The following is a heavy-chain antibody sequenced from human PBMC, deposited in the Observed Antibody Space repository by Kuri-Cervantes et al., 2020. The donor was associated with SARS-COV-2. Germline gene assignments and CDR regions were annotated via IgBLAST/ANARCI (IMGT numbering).Heavy chain of an antibody. J-gene: IGHJ2*01. CDR3: ARSPPLGYFDL. V-gene: IGHV3-23*01. CDR1: GFLFNKYA. CDR2: LSYNSGST. Sequence: GESLKISCEGSGFLFNKYAMSWVRQAPGKGLEWVASLSYNSGSTYYAVSVKGRFTISRDNSKNTLFLQMNSLRAEDTAVYYCARSPPLGYFDLWGRGTLVTVSS.